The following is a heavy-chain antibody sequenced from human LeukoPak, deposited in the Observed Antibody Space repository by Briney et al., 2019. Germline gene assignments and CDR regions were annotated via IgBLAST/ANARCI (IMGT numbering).Heavy chain of an antibody. D-gene: IGHD3-3*01. CDR1: SGSISSHY. V-gene: IGHV4-59*08. Sequence: SETLSLTCTVSSGSISSHYWSWMRQPPGKGLEWIGYIYYSGTTNFNPSLKSRVTISVDTSKNQFSLKLSSVTAADTAVYYCARLTARFYDFWSQGTLVTVSS. CDR3: ARLTARFYDF. J-gene: IGHJ4*02. CDR2: IYYSGTT.